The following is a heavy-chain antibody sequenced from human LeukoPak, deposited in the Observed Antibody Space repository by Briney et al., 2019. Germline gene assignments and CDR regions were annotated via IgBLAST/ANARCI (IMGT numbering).Heavy chain of an antibody. CDR1: GFTVSSNY. J-gene: IGHJ6*02. D-gene: IGHD3-22*01. Sequence: GGSLRLSCAASGFTVSSNYMSWVRQAPGKGLEWVSVIYSGGSTYYADSVKGRFTISRDNSKNTLYLQMNSLRAEDTAVYYCARAVDSSGFYYYYYGMDVWGQGTTVTVSS. CDR3: ARAVDSSGFYYYYYGMDV. V-gene: IGHV3-66*01. CDR2: IYSGGST.